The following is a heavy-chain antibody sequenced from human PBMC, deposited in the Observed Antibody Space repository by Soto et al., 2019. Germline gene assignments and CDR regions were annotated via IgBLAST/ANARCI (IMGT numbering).Heavy chain of an antibody. V-gene: IGHV4-30-2*01. CDR1: GGSISSGGYS. CDR3: ARGWGPAASFDP. CDR2: IYHSGST. J-gene: IGHJ5*02. Sequence: PSKTLSLTCAVAGGSISSGGYSWSWIRQPPGKGLEWIGYIYHSGSTYYNPSLKSRVTISVDRSKNQFSLKLSSVTAADTAVYYCARGWGPAASFDPWGQGTLVTASS. D-gene: IGHD2-2*01.